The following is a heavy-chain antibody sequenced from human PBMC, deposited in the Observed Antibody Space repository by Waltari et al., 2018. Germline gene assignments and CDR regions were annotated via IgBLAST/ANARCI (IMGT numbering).Heavy chain of an antibody. V-gene: IGHV3-33*01. CDR2: IWYDGSNK. CDR3: AREVEW. D-gene: IGHD2-2*01. J-gene: IGHJ4*02. CDR1: GFTFSSYG. Sequence: QVQLVESGGGVVQPGRSLRLSCAASGFTFSSYGMHWVRQAPGKELEWVGLIWYDGSNKYYADSVKGRFTISRDNSKNTLYLQMNSLRAEDTAVDYCAREVEWWGQGTLVTVSS.